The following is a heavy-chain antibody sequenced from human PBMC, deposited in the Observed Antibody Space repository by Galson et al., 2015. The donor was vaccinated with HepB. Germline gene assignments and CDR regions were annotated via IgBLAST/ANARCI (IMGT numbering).Heavy chain of an antibody. Sequence: SGAEVKKPGEPLRISCKGFGYDFPSYWISWLRQMPGRGLEWMGRIDPRDSYIIYSPSFQGHVTISVGKSINTAYVQWSSLMASDTAMYFCARHPSQAFDIWGQGTMVTVSS. V-gene: IGHV5-10-1*01. CDR3: ARHPSQAFDI. J-gene: IGHJ3*02. CDR1: GYDFPSYW. CDR2: IDPRDSYI.